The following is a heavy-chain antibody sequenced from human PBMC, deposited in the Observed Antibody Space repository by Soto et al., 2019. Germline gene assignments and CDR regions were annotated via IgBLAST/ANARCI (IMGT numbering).Heavy chain of an antibody. CDR3: AKDPNIVVVVAATFDP. CDR2: MNQDGNQK. V-gene: IGHV3-7*05. Sequence: GGSMRLSCAASGFTFSDFWMTWVRQAPGKGLEWVANMNQDGNQKNYVDSVKGRFSISRDNAKNSLYLQMNSLRAEDTAVYYCAKDPNIVVVVAATFDPWGQGTLVTVSS. D-gene: IGHD2-15*01. J-gene: IGHJ5*02. CDR1: GFTFSDFW.